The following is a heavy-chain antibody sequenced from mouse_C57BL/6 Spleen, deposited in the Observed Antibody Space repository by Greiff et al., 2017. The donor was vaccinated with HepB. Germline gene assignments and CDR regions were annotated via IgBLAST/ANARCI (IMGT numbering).Heavy chain of an antibody. J-gene: IGHJ2*01. CDR2: IDPSDSYT. V-gene: IGHV1-59*01. Sequence: VQLQQSGAELVRPGTSVKLSCKASGYTFTSYWMHWVKQRPGQGLEWIGVIDPSDSYTNYNQKFKGKATLTVDTSSSTAYMQLSSLTSEDSAVYYCARAMPLYYFDYWGQGTTLTVSS. D-gene: IGHD6-5*01. CDR1: GYTFTSYW. CDR3: ARAMPLYYFDY.